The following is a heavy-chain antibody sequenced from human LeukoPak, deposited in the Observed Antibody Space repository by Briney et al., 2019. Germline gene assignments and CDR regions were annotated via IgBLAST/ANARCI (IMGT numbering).Heavy chain of an antibody. CDR1: GFIFSHYG. V-gene: IGHV3-33*05. CDR3: ARELSQIVWGGLNY. Sequence: GGSLRLSCTASGFIFSHYGMHWVRQAPGKGLEWVAVIQNDASTRNYVDSVKGRFTISRDNSENTVFLQMDSLRVEDTAVYYCARELSQIVWGGLNYGGQGTLVSVSS. CDR2: IQNDASTR. D-gene: IGHD2-21*01. J-gene: IGHJ4*02.